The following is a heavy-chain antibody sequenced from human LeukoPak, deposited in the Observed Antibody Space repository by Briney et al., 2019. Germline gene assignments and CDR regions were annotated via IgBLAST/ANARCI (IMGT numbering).Heavy chain of an antibody. D-gene: IGHD1-1*01. V-gene: IGHV4-31*03. Sequence: PSETLSLTCTVSGGSISSGGYSWSWIRQHPGQGLEWIGYIYYSGSTYYNPSLKSRVTISVDTSKNQFSLKLSSVTAADTAVYYCARVGGTSGIDYWGQGTLVTVSS. CDR3: ARVGGTSGIDY. CDR1: GGSISSGGYS. CDR2: IYYSGST. J-gene: IGHJ4*02.